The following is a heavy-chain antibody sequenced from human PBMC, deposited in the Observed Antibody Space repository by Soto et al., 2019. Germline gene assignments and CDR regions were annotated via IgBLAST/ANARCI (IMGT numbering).Heavy chain of an antibody. CDR3: ARGGGVVVAGSAAVDM. Sequence: QLHLVQSGAVVKKPGASVTVSCSASGYPVTAYYMHWVRQAPGLGREWMGGINPATGAAKYTQTSQGSLTTHRATATSTVFMELSRWTSEHTVVVYCARGGGVVVAGSAAVDMWGQGTLVTVS. D-gene: IGHD2-15*01. J-gene: IGHJ3*02. CDR1: GYPVTAYY. V-gene: IGHV1-2*05. CDR2: INPATGAA.